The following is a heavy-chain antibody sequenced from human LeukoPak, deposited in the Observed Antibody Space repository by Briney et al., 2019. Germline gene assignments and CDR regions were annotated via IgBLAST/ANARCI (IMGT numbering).Heavy chain of an antibody. V-gene: IGHV4-59*01. Sequence: SETLSLTCTVSGGSISSYYWSWLRQPPGKGLEWIGYIYYSGSTNYNPSLKSRVTISVDTSKNQFSLKLSSVTAADTAVYYCARDYGTKGWFDPWGQGTLVTVSS. D-gene: IGHD4-17*01. CDR1: GGSISSYY. CDR2: IYYSGST. J-gene: IGHJ5*02. CDR3: ARDYGTKGWFDP.